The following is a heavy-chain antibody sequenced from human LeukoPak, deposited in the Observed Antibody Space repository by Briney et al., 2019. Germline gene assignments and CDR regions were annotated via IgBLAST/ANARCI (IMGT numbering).Heavy chain of an antibody. CDR1: GGSISSYY. CDR3: ARGGYYGSGNDFRFDP. Sequence: SETLSLTCTVSGGSISSYYWSWIRQPPGKGLEWIGYIYYSGSTNYNPSLKSRVTISVGTSKNQFSLKLSSVTAADTAVYYCARGGYYGSGNDFRFDPWGQGTQVTVSS. J-gene: IGHJ5*02. D-gene: IGHD3-10*01. V-gene: IGHV4-59*01. CDR2: IYYSGST.